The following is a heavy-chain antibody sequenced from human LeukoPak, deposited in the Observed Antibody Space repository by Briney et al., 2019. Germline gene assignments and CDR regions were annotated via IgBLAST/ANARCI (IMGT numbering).Heavy chain of an antibody. Sequence: GGSLRLSCAVSGFTFSSYAMSWVRQAPGKGLEWVSAISGSGGSTYYADSVKGRFTISRDNSKNTLYLQMNSLRAEDTAVYYCAKDPSFMVMYYFDYWGQGTLVTVSS. J-gene: IGHJ4*02. CDR2: ISGSGGST. CDR3: AKDPSFMVMYYFDY. D-gene: IGHD2/OR15-2a*01. CDR1: GFTFSSYA. V-gene: IGHV3-23*01.